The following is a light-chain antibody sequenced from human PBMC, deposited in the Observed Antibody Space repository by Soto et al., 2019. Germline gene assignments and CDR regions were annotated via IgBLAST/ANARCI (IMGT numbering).Light chain of an antibody. Sequence: SALTQPPSASGAPGQSVTISCTGDSSDVGDYKYVSWYQQHPGKAPKLIIYDVNKRPSGVPDRFSGSTSGNTASLTVFGLQAEDEADYYCNTYTGDNNVFGRGTKVTVL. CDR1: SSDVGDYKY. CDR2: DVN. J-gene: IGLJ1*01. CDR3: NTYTGDNNV. V-gene: IGLV2-8*01.